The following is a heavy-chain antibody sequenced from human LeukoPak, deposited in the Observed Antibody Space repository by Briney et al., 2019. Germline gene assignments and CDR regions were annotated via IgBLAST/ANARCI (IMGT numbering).Heavy chain of an antibody. CDR1: GGTFSSYA. V-gene: IGHV1-69*13. J-gene: IGHJ6*02. Sequence: SMTVSCKASGGTFSSYAISWVRQAPGQGLEWMGGIIPIFGTANYAQKFQGRVTITADESTSTAYMELSSLRSEDTAVYYCARGLPEDIVVVPAARTTLYGMDVWGQGTTVTVSS. CDR3: ARGLPEDIVVVPAARTTLYGMDV. D-gene: IGHD2-2*01. CDR2: IIPIFGTA.